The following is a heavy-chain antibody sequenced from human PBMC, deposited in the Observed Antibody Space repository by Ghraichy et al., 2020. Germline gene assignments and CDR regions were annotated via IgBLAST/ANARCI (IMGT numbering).Heavy chain of an antibody. V-gene: IGHV3-11*01. CDR1: GFTFSDYY. CDR3: SRDQHDYDFWSGYYPRFDY. Sequence: GGSLRLSCTASGFTFSDYYMSWIRQAPGKGLEWVSYISSSGSTIYYADSVKGRFTISRDNAKNSLYLQMNSLRAEDTAVYYFSRDQHDYDFWSGYYPRFDYWGQGTLVTVSS. CDR2: ISSSGSTI. J-gene: IGHJ4*02. D-gene: IGHD3-3*01.